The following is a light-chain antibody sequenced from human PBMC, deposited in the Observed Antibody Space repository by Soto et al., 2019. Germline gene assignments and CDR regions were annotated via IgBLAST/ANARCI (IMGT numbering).Light chain of an antibody. CDR1: QTASSSH. CDR3: QQRSNWPLT. Sequence: EIVMTQSPATLSVSPGERATLSCRASQTASSSHLAWYQQKPGQAPRLLIYGASNRATGIPARFSGSGSGTDFTLTISSLEPEDFAVYYCQQRSNWPLTFGGGTKVDIK. CDR2: GAS. V-gene: IGKV3D-20*02. J-gene: IGKJ4*01.